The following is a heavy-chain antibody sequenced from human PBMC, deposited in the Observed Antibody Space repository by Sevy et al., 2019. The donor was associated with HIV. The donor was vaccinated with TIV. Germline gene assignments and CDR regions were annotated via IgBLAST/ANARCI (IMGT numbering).Heavy chain of an antibody. J-gene: IGHJ6*03. D-gene: IGHD4-17*01. V-gene: IGHV1-18*01. CDR3: ARGVDSYGAYYYYMDV. Sequence: ASVKVSCKASGYRFTNFGLSWVRQAPGQGLEWMGWIRGHDGETNYAQRFQGRVTLTTDTSTRTAYMELRSLRSDDTATYYCARGVDSYGAYYYYMDVWGSGTTVTVSS. CDR2: IRGHDGET. CDR1: GYRFTNFG.